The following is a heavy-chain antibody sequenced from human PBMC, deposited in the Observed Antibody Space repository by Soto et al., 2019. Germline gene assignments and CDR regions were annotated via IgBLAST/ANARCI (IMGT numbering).Heavy chain of an antibody. CDR3: ARASSPYYDFWSGSGAFGI. D-gene: IGHD3-3*01. V-gene: IGHV4-59*01. CDR2: IYYSGST. J-gene: IGHJ3*02. CDR1: GGSISSYY. Sequence: SETLSLTCTVSGGSISSYYWSWIRQPPGKGLEWIGYIYYSGSTNYNPSLKSRVTISVDTSKNQFSLKLSSVTAADTAVYYCARASSPYYDFWSGSGAFGIWGEGTMVTVSS.